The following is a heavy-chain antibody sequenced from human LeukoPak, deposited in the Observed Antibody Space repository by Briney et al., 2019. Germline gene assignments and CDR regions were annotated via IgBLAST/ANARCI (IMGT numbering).Heavy chain of an antibody. CDR2: IRYDGGNK. V-gene: IGHV3-30*02. CDR3: AKGLKTAVGPYMGYHYYMDV. J-gene: IGHJ6*03. CDR1: GFTFSSYG. Sequence: PGGSLRLSCAASGFTFSSYGMHWVRQAPGKGLEWVAFIRYDGGNKYYADSVKGRFTISRDNSKNTLSLQMISLRAEDTALYYCAKGLKTAVGPYMGYHYYMDVWGKGTTVTVSS. D-gene: IGHD5-18*01.